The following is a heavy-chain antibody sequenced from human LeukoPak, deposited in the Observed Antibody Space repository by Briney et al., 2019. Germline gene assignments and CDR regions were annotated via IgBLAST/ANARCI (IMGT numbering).Heavy chain of an antibody. CDR3: ASFVYSTSSGFFDY. CDR1: GGSISSYH. D-gene: IGHD6-6*01. Sequence: SETLSLTCTVSGGSISSYHWSWIRQPPGKGLEWIGLISYSGSTTYSPSLKSRVTISADTSKNQISLKLSSVTAADTAVYYCASFVYSTSSGFFDYWGQGTLVTVPS. V-gene: IGHV4-59*01. J-gene: IGHJ4*02. CDR2: ISYSGST.